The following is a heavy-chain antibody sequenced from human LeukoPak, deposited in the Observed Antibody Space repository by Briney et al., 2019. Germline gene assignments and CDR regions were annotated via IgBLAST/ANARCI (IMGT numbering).Heavy chain of an antibody. J-gene: IGHJ3*02. CDR2: IIPIFGTA. Sequence: SMKVSCRASGYRFTGYYLHWVRQAPGQGLEWMGGIIPIFGTANYAQKFQGRVTITADESTSTDYMELSSLRSEDTAVYYCARVGYSGYDYRSHYYDSSGYGAFDIWGQGTMVTVSS. CDR3: ARVGYSGYDYRSHYYDSSGYGAFDI. D-gene: IGHD3-22*01. V-gene: IGHV1-69*13. CDR1: GYRFTGYY.